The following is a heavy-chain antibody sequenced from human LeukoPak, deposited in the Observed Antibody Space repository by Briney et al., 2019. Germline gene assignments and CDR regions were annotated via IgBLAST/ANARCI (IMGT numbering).Heavy chain of an antibody. D-gene: IGHD3-22*01. CDR1: GFTFSTYV. CDR2: ISYDGSDK. V-gene: IGHV3-30*04. CDR3: ARRGGYYYADDY. J-gene: IGHJ4*02. Sequence: GGSLRLSCAASGFTFSTYVMHWVRQAPGKGLEWVAVISYDGSDKYYADSVKGRFTISRDNSKNTLYLQMNSLRAEDTAVYYCARRGGYYYADDYWGQGTLVTVSS.